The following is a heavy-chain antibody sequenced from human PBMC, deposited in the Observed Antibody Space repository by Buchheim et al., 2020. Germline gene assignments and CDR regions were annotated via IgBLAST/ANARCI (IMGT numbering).Heavy chain of an antibody. J-gene: IGHJ4*02. CDR2: IYYSGST. Sequence: QLQLQESGPGLVKPSETLSLTCTVSGGSISSSSYYWGWIRQPPGKGLEWIGSIYYSGSTYYNPSLKSRVTISVDTSKTQFSLKLSSVTAADTAVYYCARVPIAYCGGDCYPNPLYFDYWGQGTL. CDR1: GGSISSSSYY. V-gene: IGHV4-39*01. CDR3: ARVPIAYCGGDCYPNPLYFDY. D-gene: IGHD2-21*02.